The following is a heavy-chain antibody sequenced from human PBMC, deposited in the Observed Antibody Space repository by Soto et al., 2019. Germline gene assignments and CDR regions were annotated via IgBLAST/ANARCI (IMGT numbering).Heavy chain of an antibody. Sequence: ASVKISCKASGYTFTSYGISWVRQAPGQGLEWMGWISAYNGNTNYAQKLQGRVTMTTDISTRTAYMELRSLRSDDTAVYYCARDRYSSSWSHYYGMDVWREGTTVTVSS. CDR1: GYTFTSYG. J-gene: IGHJ6*02. V-gene: IGHV1-18*01. CDR2: ISAYNGNT. CDR3: ARDRYSSSWSHYYGMDV. D-gene: IGHD6-13*01.